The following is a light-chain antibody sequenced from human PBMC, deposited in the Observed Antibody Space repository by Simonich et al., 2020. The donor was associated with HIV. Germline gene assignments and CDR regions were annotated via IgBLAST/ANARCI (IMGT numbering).Light chain of an antibody. Sequence: EIVMTQSPATLSVSLGERATLSCRASQSVNGNLAWYQQKPVQAPRRLIYGASPRAGRIPARYSGSGSGTEFTLTISTIQSEDFAVYHCQQYDNWPPMFTFGQGTKLEIK. J-gene: IGKJ2*01. CDR2: GAS. CDR1: QSVNGN. CDR3: QQYDNWPPMFT. V-gene: IGKV3-15*01.